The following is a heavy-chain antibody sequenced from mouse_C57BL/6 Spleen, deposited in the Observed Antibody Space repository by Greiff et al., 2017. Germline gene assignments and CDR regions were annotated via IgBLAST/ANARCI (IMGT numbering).Heavy chain of an antibody. CDR3: ARFSPIGYPFAY. Sequence: DVMLVESGGGLVQPGGSLSLSCAASGFTFTDYYMSWVRQPPGKALEWLGFIRNKANGYKTEYSASVKGRFTISRDNSQSILYLQMNALRAEDSATYYCARFSPIGYPFAYWGQGTLVTVSA. D-gene: IGHD2-2*01. V-gene: IGHV7-3*01. J-gene: IGHJ3*01. CDR1: GFTFTDYY. CDR2: IRNKANGYKT.